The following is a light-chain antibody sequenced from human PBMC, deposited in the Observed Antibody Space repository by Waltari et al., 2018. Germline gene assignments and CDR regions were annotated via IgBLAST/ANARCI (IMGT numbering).Light chain of an antibody. CDR2: DVS. J-gene: IGLJ2*01. CDR1: NSDIGTYNF. Sequence: QSALTQPASVSGSPGQSITISCTGSNSDIGTYNFVSWYQQHPDKAPKLMMYDVSKRPSGVSNRFSGSKSGNTASLTISGLQAEDEADYYCCSHTGGSTFVIFGGGTKLTVL. CDR3: CSHTGGSTFVI. V-gene: IGLV2-23*02.